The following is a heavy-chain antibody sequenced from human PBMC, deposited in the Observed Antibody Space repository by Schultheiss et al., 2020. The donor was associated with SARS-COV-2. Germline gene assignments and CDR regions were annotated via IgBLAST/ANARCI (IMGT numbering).Heavy chain of an antibody. Sequence: SQTLSLTCTVSGGSISSYYWSWIRQPPGKGLEWIGYIYHSGSTYYNPSLKSRVTISVDTSKNQFSLKLSSVTAADTAVYYCARDYGDYINWGQGTLVTVSS. CDR2: IYHSGST. J-gene: IGHJ4*02. D-gene: IGHD4-17*01. CDR1: GGSISSYY. CDR3: ARDYGDYIN. V-gene: IGHV4-4*08.